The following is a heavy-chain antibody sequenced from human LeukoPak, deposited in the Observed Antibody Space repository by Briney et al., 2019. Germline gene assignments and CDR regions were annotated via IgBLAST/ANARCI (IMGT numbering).Heavy chain of an antibody. CDR2: ISAYDGNT. V-gene: IGHV1-18*01. D-gene: IGHD1-26*01. J-gene: IGHJ4*02. CDR1: GYTFTSFG. CDR3: ARTRPTWEGWGFDY. Sequence: ASVKVSCTASGYTFTSFGITWVRQAPGQGLEWMGWISAYDGNTNYAQNLQGRVTMNTDTSTSTAYMDLRSLRSDDTAVYYCARTRPTWEGWGFDYWGQGTLVTVSS.